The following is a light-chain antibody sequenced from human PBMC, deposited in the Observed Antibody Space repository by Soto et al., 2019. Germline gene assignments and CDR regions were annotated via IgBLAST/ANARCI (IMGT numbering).Light chain of an antibody. J-gene: IGLJ3*02. Sequence: QSVLTQPPSLSGSPGQRVTIACSGRNSNIGRYSVNWYQHFPGTAPKILIYSDDERPSVLPDRFSGSKSGTSASLAISGLQSEDVSEYYSAAWDDNLNGPLFGGGTKVPVL. V-gene: IGLV1-44*01. CDR2: SDD. CDR3: AAWDDNLNGPL. CDR1: NSNIGRYS.